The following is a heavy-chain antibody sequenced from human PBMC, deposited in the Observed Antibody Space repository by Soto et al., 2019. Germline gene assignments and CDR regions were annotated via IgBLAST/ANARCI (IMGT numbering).Heavy chain of an antibody. J-gene: IGHJ5*02. CDR3: ARVVGRTYYLGSGTGSGNYWFDP. V-gene: IGHV4-59*01. CDR1: GGSITSYY. CDR2: IYYTGTT. D-gene: IGHD3-10*01. Sequence: QVKLQESGPGLVKPSQTLSLTCSVSGGSITSYYWSWIRQPPGKGLEWIGYIYYTGTTNYNPSLKSRVTISADTSRNQFSLKLNSVTTADTAAYYCARVVGRTYYLGSGTGSGNYWFDPWGQGTLVTVSS.